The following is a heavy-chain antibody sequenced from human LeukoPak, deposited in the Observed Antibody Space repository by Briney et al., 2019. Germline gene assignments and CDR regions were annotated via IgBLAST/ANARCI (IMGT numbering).Heavy chain of an antibody. Sequence: GGSLRLSCAASGFTFSSYSMNWVRQAPGKGLEWVSYISSSSTIYYADSVKGRFTISRDNAKNSLYLQMNSLRDEDTAVYYCARLDVSGSPDDWGQGTLVTVSS. CDR2: ISSSSTI. V-gene: IGHV3-48*02. D-gene: IGHD1-26*01. CDR1: GFTFSSYS. CDR3: ARLDVSGSPDD. J-gene: IGHJ4*02.